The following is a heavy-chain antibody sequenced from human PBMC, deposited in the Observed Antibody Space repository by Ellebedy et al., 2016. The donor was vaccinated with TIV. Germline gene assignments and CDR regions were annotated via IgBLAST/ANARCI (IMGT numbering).Heavy chain of an antibody. D-gene: IGHD2-2*01. CDR2: ISRNSCTI. Sequence: PGGSLRLSCAASGFTFDDYAMHWVRQAPGKGLEWVSGISRNSCTIGYADSVKGRFIISRDNAKNSLYLQMNSLRAEDMDLYYCAKEISGGYCSSTSCYGVGYYYYGMDVWGQGTTVTVSS. J-gene: IGHJ6*02. V-gene: IGHV3-9*03. CDR3: AKEISGGYCSSTSCYGVGYYYYGMDV. CDR1: GFTFDDYA.